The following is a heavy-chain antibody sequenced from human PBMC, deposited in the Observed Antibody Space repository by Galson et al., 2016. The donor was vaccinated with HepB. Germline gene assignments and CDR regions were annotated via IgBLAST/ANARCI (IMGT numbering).Heavy chain of an antibody. CDR2: ISSNGGST. Sequence: SLRLSCAASGFTFSSYVMHWVRQGPGKGLEYVSSISSNGGSTYYANSVKGRFTISRDNSRNTLYLQMGSLRVEDMAMYYCAREDIVATISDYYYGMDVWGKGTTVTVSS. CDR3: AREDIVATISDYYYGMDV. V-gene: IGHV3-64*01. D-gene: IGHD5-12*01. J-gene: IGHJ6*04. CDR1: GFTFSSYV.